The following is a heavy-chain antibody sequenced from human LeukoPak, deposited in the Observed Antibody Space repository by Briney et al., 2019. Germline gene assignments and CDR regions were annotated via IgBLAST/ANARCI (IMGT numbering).Heavy chain of an antibody. CDR3: ARVDCSGGSCYFDY. Sequence: GGSLRLSCAASGFTFSSYWMHWVRQTPGKGLVWFSRINSDGGSTRYADCVKGRFTISRDNAKNTLDLQMRSLRAEDTAVYYCARVDCSGGSCYFDYWGQGTLVTVSS. D-gene: IGHD2-15*01. CDR1: GFTFSSYW. J-gene: IGHJ4*02. CDR2: INSDGGST. V-gene: IGHV3-74*01.